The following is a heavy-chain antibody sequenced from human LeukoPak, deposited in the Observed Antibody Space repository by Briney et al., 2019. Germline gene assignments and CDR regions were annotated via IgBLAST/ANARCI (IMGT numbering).Heavy chain of an antibody. CDR3: ARVLGYSYGFGFDY. D-gene: IGHD5-18*01. J-gene: IGHJ4*02. CDR2: INSDGSST. Sequence: AGSLRLSCAASGFTFSSYWKHWVRQAPGKGLVWFSRINSDGSSTSYADSVKGRFTISRDNAKNTLYLQMNSLRAEDTAVYYCARVLGYSYGFGFDYWGQGTLVTVSS. V-gene: IGHV3-74*01. CDR1: GFTFSSYW.